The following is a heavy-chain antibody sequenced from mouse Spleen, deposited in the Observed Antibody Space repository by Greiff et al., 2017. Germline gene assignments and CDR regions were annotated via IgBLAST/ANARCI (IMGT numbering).Heavy chain of an antibody. CDR2: ISSGGSYT. CDR3: ARKGVTFDY. J-gene: IGHJ2*01. CDR1: GFTFSSYA. Sequence: EVKLMESGGGLVKPGGSLKLSCAASGFTFSSYAMSWVRQTPEKRLEWVATISSGGSYTYYPDSVKGRFTISRDNAKNTLYLQMSSLRSEDTAMYYCARKGVTFDYWGQGTTLTVSS. V-gene: IGHV5-9-1*01. D-gene: IGHD2-2*01.